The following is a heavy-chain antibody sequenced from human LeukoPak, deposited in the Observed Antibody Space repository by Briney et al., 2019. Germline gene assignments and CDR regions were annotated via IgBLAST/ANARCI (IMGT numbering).Heavy chain of an antibody. D-gene: IGHD1-26*01. CDR2: INDDETST. J-gene: IGHJ4*02. V-gene: IGHV3-74*01. CDR3: ATTGSGSYYDY. Sequence: GGSLRLSCAASGFTFTSYDMHWVRQVPGKGLEWVSRINDDETSTTYAESVKGRFTISRDNAKNTLFLQMNSLRAEDTAVYYCATTGSGSYYDYWGQGTLVTVSS. CDR1: GFTFTSYD.